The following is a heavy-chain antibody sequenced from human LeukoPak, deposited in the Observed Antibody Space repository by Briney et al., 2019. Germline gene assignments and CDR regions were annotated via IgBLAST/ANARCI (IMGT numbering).Heavy chain of an antibody. J-gene: IGHJ4*02. Sequence: PSETLSLTCTVSGDSIVSTNYYWGWIRQPPGKGLEWIGHIYYSGATYYNPSLKSRVTISEDTSKNQFSLKLSSVTAADTAVYYCARLVEYGSSSFDYWGQGTLVTVS. CDR2: IYYSGAT. CDR1: GDSIVSTNYY. D-gene: IGHD6-6*01. V-gene: IGHV4-39*01. CDR3: ARLVEYGSSSFDY.